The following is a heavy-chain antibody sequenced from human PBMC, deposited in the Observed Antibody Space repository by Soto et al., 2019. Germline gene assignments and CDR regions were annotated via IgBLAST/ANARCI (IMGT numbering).Heavy chain of an antibody. CDR1: GFTFSGYG. CDR3: AKPPIVKWGYYYYYGMDV. CDR2: ISGSGGST. V-gene: IGHV3-23*01. D-gene: IGHD2-21*01. J-gene: IGHJ6*02. Sequence: PGGSLRLSCAASGFTFSGYGMSGVRQAPGKGLEWVSAISGSGGSTYYADSVKGRFTISRDNSKNTLYLQMNSLRAEDTAVYYCAKPPIVKWGYYYYYGMDVWGQGTTVTVSS.